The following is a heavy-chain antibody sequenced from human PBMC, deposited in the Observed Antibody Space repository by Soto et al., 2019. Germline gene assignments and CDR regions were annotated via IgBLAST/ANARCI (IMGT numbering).Heavy chain of an antibody. CDR3: ARGGQDFWSGPFDY. J-gene: IGHJ4*02. D-gene: IGHD3-3*01. CDR2: IDTSGST. Sequence: SETLSLTCTGSGGSISNYYCNWIRQPAGKGLGWIGRIDTSGSTNYNPSLKSRVTMSVDTSKQEFSLKLSSVTAADTALYYCARGGQDFWSGPFDYWGRGALVTVSS. V-gene: IGHV4-4*07. CDR1: GGSISNYY.